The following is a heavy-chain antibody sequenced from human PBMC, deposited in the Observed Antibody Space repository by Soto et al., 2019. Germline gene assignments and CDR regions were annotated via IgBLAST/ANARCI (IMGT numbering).Heavy chain of an antibody. CDR2: INPNSGGT. D-gene: IGHD6-19*01. J-gene: IGHJ6*02. CDR1: GYTFTGYY. V-gene: IGHV1-2*04. CDR3: ARDPGIAVAGTYYYYGMDV. Sequence: GASVKVSCKASGYTFTGYYMHWVRQAPGQGLEWMGWINPNSGGTNYAQKFQGWVTMTRDTSISTAYMELSRLRSDDTAVYYCARDPGIAVAGTYYYYGMDVWGQGTTVTVSS.